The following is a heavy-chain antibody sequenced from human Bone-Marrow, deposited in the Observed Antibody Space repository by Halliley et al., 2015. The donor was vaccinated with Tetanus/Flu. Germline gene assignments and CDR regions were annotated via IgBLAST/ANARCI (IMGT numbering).Heavy chain of an antibody. CDR2: IHPGDPGA. J-gene: IGHJ4*02. CDR3: ARLGAPQWGTFDY. D-gene: IGHD2-8*01. Sequence: MGIIHPGDPGARYSPSFQGHVPFSADKSGTTAYLQWTSLTASDNAMYYCARLGAPQWGTFDYWGQGTLVTVSS. V-gene: IGHV5-51*01.